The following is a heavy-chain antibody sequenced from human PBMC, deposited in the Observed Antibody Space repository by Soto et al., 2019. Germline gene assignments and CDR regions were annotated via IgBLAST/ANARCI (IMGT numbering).Heavy chain of an antibody. Sequence: EVQLGESGGALVQPGGSLRLCCAASGFTINNYWMSWVRQAPGKGLEWVANIKQDGSETYYVDSVTGRFTISRDNAKSSLFLQMNSLRSEDTAVYYCARDSGADRFQYWGHGTLVTVSS. CDR1: GFTINNYW. D-gene: IGHD3-22*01. V-gene: IGHV3-7*01. J-gene: IGHJ1*01. CDR3: ARDSGADRFQY. CDR2: IKQDGSET.